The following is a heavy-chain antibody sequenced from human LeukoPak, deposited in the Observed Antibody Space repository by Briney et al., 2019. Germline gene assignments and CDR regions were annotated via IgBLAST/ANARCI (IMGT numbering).Heavy chain of an antibody. J-gene: IGHJ4*02. CDR3: ASYRGDSSGW. D-gene: IGHD6-19*01. CDR2: IYYSGGT. Sequence: SETLSLTCTVSGGSVSSGSYYWSWIRQPPGKGLEWIGYIYYSGGTNYNPSLKSRVTISVDTSKNQFSLKLSSVTAAATAVYYCASYRGDSSGWWGQGTLVTVSS. V-gene: IGHV4-61*01. CDR1: GGSVSSGSYY.